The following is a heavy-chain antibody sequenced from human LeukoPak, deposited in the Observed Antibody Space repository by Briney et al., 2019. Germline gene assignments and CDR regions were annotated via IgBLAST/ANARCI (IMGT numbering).Heavy chain of an antibody. CDR1: GGSISSGGYY. V-gene: IGHV4-30-2*01. CDR3: ARDAGSSWYRKYYFDY. J-gene: IGHJ4*02. D-gene: IGHD6-13*01. CDR2: IYHSGST. Sequence: SQTLSLTCTVSGGSISSGGYYWSWIRQPPGKGLEWIGNIYHSGSTYYNPSLKSRVTISVDRSKNQFSLKLSSVTAADTAVYYCARDAGSSWYRKYYFDYWGQGTLVTVSS.